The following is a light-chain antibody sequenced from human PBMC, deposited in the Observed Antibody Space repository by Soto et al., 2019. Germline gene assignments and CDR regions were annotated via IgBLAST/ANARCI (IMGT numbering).Light chain of an antibody. CDR1: QSIISSY. Sequence: EIVLTQSPGTLSLSPGERATLSCRASQSIISSYLAWYQQRPGQAPRLLIYGASSRVTGIPDKFTGSGSGTEFTLTISSLDPDDFVVYYCQQYGSSPYTFGQGTKVDIK. CDR2: GAS. V-gene: IGKV3-20*01. J-gene: IGKJ2*01. CDR3: QQYGSSPYT.